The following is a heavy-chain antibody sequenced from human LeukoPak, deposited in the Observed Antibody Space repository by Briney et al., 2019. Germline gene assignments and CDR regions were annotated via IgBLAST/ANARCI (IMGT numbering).Heavy chain of an antibody. J-gene: IGHJ3*02. V-gene: IGHV4-30-2*01. D-gene: IGHD6-25*01. CDR2: IYHSGST. CDR3: ARMVLVEEGRLAGYSSDDDAFDI. CDR1: GGSISSGGYY. Sequence: PSQTLSLTCTVSGGSISSGGYYWNWIRQPPGKGLEWIGYIYHSGSTYYNPSLKSRVTISVDRSKNQFSLKLSSVTAADTAVYYCARMVLVEEGRLAGYSSDDDAFDIWGQGTMVTVSS.